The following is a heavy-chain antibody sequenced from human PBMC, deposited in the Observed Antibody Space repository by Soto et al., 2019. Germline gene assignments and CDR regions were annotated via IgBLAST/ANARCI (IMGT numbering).Heavy chain of an antibody. V-gene: IGHV3-48*01. J-gene: IGHJ5*02. CDR2: ISSSSSTI. CDR3: ARDLYSGSINWSAP. D-gene: IGHD1-26*01. CDR1: GFTFSSYS. Sequence: EVQLVESGGGLVQPGGSLRLSCAASGFTFSSYSMNWVRQAPGKGLEWVSYISSSSSTIYYADSVKGRFTISRDNAKNSLYLQMNSRRAEDTAVYYCARDLYSGSINWSAPWGKGTLVTVSS.